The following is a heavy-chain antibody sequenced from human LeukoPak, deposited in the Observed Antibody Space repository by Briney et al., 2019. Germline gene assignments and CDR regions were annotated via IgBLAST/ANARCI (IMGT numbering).Heavy chain of an antibody. CDR2: IYSGGST. Sequence: GGSLRLSCAASGFTVSSNYMSWVRQAPGKGLEWVSVIYSGGSTYYADSVKGRFTISRDNSKNTLYLQMNSLRAEDTAVYYCARDKEYSSSDFDAFDIWGQGTMVTVSS. D-gene: IGHD6-6*01. J-gene: IGHJ3*02. CDR3: ARDKEYSSSDFDAFDI. CDR1: GFTVSSNY. V-gene: IGHV3-53*01.